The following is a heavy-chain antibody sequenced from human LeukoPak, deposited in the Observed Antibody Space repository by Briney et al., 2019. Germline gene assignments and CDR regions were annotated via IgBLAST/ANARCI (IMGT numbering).Heavy chain of an antibody. D-gene: IGHD3-22*01. CDR3: ARDRGRNSGNNYDSSGYYDY. J-gene: IGHJ4*02. CDR2: ISAYNGNT. V-gene: IGHV1-18*01. Sequence: GASVKVSCKASGYTFTSYGISWVRQGPGQGLEWMGWISAYNGNTNYAQKFKGRVTMTTETSTSTAYMELRSLRSDDTAVYYCARDRGRNSGNNYDSSGYYDYWGQGTLVTVSS. CDR1: GYTFTSYG.